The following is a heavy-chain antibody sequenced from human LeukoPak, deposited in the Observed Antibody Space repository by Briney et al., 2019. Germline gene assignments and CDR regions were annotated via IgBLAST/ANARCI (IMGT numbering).Heavy chain of an antibody. CDR3: ARASSSYYFDY. D-gene: IGHD6-6*01. CDR2: IYTGGTT. CDR1: GFSVTSNH. J-gene: IGHJ4*02. V-gene: IGHV3-66*01. Sequence: GGSLRLSCAASGFSVTSNHMNWVRQAPGKGLEWVSIIYTGGTTHYADSLNDRFTISRDDSINTLYLQMNSLRAEDTAVYYCARASSSYYFDYSGQGTLVTVSS.